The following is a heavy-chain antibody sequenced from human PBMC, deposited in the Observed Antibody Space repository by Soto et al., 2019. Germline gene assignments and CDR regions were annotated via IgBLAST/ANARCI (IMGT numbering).Heavy chain of an antibody. Sequence: VQLVESGGGLVQPGGSLRLSCAGSGFTFSSYEINWVRQAPGKGLEWVSYISSSGNTIYNADSVKGRFTISRDNAKNSLYLQMNSLRVEDTAVYYCARVWQVAIDYWGQGTLVTVSS. V-gene: IGHV3-48*03. CDR1: GFTFSSYE. D-gene: IGHD6-19*01. J-gene: IGHJ4*02. CDR3: ARVWQVAIDY. CDR2: ISSSGNTI.